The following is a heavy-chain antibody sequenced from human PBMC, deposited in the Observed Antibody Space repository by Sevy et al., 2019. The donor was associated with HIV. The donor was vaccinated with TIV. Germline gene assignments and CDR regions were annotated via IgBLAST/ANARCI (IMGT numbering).Heavy chain of an antibody. D-gene: IGHD2-21*01. J-gene: IGHJ4*02. CDR2: TRGSGGGS. Sequence: QLGGSLSLPCTASGSSFSGYAMNWVRQPPGKGPEWASSTRGSGGGSYYADSVKGRFTISRDNSKNTLYLQMNSLRVEHTALYYCAKGGRPGHDYSHFDYWGQGILVTVSS. CDR3: AKGGRPGHDYSHFDY. V-gene: IGHV3-23*01. CDR1: GSSFSGYA.